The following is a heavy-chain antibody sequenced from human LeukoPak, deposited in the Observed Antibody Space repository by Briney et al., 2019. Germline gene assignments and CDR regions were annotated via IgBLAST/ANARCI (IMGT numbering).Heavy chain of an antibody. V-gene: IGHV3-9*01. J-gene: IGHJ4*02. Sequence: GGSLRLSCAASGFTFDDYAMHWVRQAPGKGLEWVSGISWNSGSIGYADSVKGRFTISRDNSKNTLYLQMNSLRAEDTAVYYCAKEIYDSSGYYFDYWGQGTLVTVSS. CDR2: ISWNSGSI. CDR3: AKEIYDSSGYYFDY. D-gene: IGHD3-22*01. CDR1: GFTFDDYA.